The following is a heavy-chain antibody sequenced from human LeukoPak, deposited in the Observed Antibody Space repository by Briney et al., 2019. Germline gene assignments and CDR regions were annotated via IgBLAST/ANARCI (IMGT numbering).Heavy chain of an antibody. D-gene: IGHD3-10*01. CDR2: VSHSGST. Sequence: SEALSLTCALSGYSMSSAYYWGWIRQPPGKGLELIGSVSHSGSTNYNPSLKSRDTISLDTSHNQFSLNLSSVTAADTAVYYCARDSTSVTMLRGVKIDYWGQGTLVTVSS. J-gene: IGHJ4*02. CDR1: GYSMSSAYY. CDR3: ARDSTSVTMLRGVKIDY. V-gene: IGHV4-38-2*02.